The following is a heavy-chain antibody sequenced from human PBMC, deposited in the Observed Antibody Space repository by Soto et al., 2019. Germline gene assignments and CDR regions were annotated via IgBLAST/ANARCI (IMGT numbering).Heavy chain of an antibody. CDR3: ARRGIGESYYYGMDV. J-gene: IGHJ6*02. CDR2: ISAYNGNT. Sequence: GASVKVSCKASGYTFTSYGISWVRQAPGQGLEWMGWISAYNGNTNYAQKLQGRVTMTTDTSTSTAYMELRSLRSDDTAVYYCARRGIGESYYYGMDVWGQGTTVTVSS. D-gene: IGHD3-10*01. V-gene: IGHV1-18*04. CDR1: GYTFTSYG.